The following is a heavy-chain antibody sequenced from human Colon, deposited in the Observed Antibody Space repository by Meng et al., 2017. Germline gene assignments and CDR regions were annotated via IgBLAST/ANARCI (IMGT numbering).Heavy chain of an antibody. D-gene: IGHD2-2*01. CDR1: GGSINSTNW. Sequence: QVQLQESGPGLVKPSGTLSPPCAVSGGSINSTNWWLWVRQPPGKGLEWLGEIYQGGNTNYNPSLKSRVTLSLDKSKNQFSLRLTSVTAADTAMYYCSRGVVAGAMVWFDPWGPGTLVTVSS. CDR2: IYQGGNT. J-gene: IGHJ5*02. CDR3: SRGVVAGAMVWFDP. V-gene: IGHV4-4*02.